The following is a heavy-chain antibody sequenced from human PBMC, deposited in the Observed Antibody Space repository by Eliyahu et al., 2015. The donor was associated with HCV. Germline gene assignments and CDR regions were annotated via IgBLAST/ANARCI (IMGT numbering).Heavy chain of an antibody. V-gene: IGHV4-4*07. CDR2: IYTSGST. CDR3: ARESITMIGFTGLDTDRSHFDY. D-gene: IGHD3-22*01. CDR1: GGXXSSYY. Sequence: QVQLQESGPGLVKPSETLSLTCTVSGGXXSSYYWXWIRQPAGKGLEWXGRIYTSGSTNYNPSLKSRVTMSVDTSKNQFSLKLSSVTAADTAVYYCARESITMIGFTGLDTDRSHFDYWGQGTLVTVSS. J-gene: IGHJ4*02.